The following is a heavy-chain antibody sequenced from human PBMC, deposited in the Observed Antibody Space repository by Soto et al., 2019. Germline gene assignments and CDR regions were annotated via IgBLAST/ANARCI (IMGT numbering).Heavy chain of an antibody. CDR2: ISGSGGST. J-gene: IGHJ4*02. CDR3: AKAGCGGGTCYQYFDF. D-gene: IGHD2-15*01. V-gene: IGHV3-23*01. Sequence: GGSLRLSCAASGFTFSSYAMSWVRQAPGKGLEWVSTISGSGGSTFYADSVKGRFTISRDISKNTLYLQMNSLRANDTAVYYCAKAGCGGGTCYQYFDFWGQGTLVTVSS. CDR1: GFTFSSYA.